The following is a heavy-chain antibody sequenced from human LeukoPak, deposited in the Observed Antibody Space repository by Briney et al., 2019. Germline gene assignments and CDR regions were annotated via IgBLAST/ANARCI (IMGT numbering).Heavy chain of an antibody. V-gene: IGHV3-21*01. J-gene: IGHJ6*04. CDR1: GFTFCSYS. Sequence: GGSLRLSCAASGFTFCSYSMNWVRQAPGKGLEWVSSISSSSSYIYYADSVKGRFTISRDNAKNSLYLQMNSLRAEDTAVYYCATDGSGDYYYGMDVWGKGTTVTVSS. CDR3: ATDGSGDYYYGMDV. CDR2: ISSSSSYI. D-gene: IGHD3-10*01.